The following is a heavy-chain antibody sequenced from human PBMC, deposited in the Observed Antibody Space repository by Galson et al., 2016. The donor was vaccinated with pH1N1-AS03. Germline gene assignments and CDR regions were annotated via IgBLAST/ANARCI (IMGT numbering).Heavy chain of an antibody. Sequence: LRLSCAASGFTFNRHAMHWVRQAPGKGLEWVAIMSYDGSTKYYTDSVRDRFTTSRDNSKKTLYLHMSSLRAEDTAVYYCAKDLHFYDSYYLDYWGRGTLVIVSS. J-gene: IGHJ4*02. D-gene: IGHD2/OR15-2a*01. V-gene: IGHV3-30*18. CDR1: GFTFNRHA. CDR3: AKDLHFYDSYYLDY. CDR2: MSYDGSTK.